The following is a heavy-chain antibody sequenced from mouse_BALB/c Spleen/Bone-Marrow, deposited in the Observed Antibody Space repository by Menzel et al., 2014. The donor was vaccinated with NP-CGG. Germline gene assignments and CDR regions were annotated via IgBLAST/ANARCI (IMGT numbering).Heavy chain of an antibody. J-gene: IGHJ1*01. V-gene: IGHV14-3*02. D-gene: IGHD2-10*02. CDR2: IDPANGNT. CDR1: GFNIKDTY. CDR3: AREGYGNYVWYV. Sequence: EVQLQESGAELVKPGASVTLSCTASGFNIKDTYMHWVKQRPEQGLERIGNIDPANGNTKYDPKFQGKATITADTSSITSYRQLSSLTSEDTAVYYCAREGYGNYVWYVWGAGTTVTVSS.